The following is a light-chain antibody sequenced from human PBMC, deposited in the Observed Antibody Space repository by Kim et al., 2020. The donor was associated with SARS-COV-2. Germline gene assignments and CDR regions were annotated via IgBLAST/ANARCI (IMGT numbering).Light chain of an antibody. Sequence: QSALTQPATVSGSPGQSITISCTGSSSDFGGYHYVSWYQQHPGKAPKLIIYDVTKRPSGVSDRFSGSKSGNTASLTISGLQAEDEADYYCTVYTVTSTYVFGTGTKVTVL. CDR3: TVYTVTSTYV. CDR1: SSDFGGYHY. CDR2: DVT. J-gene: IGLJ1*01. V-gene: IGLV2-14*03.